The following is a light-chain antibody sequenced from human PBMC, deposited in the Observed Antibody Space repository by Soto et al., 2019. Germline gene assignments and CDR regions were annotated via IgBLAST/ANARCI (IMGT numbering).Light chain of an antibody. Sequence: EIVLTQSPGTLSLSPGERATLSCRASQSVSSSYLAWYQQKPGQAPRLLIYGASSRATGIPDRSSGSGSGTDFTLTISRLEPEDFAVYYCQQYGSSPWTFGQGTQVDIK. J-gene: IGKJ1*01. CDR1: QSVSSSY. V-gene: IGKV3-20*01. CDR2: GAS. CDR3: QQYGSSPWT.